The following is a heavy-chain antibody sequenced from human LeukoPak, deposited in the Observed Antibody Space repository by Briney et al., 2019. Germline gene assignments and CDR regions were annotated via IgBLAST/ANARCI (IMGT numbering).Heavy chain of an antibody. CDR2: ISGSGGST. J-gene: IGHJ5*02. CDR1: GFTFSSYG. D-gene: IGHD4-17*01. CDR3: AKDYRDYGDYVISQNWFDP. V-gene: IGHV3-23*01. Sequence: GGSLRLSCAASGFTFSSYGMSWVRQAPGKGLEWVSGISGSGGSTYYADSVKGRFTISRDNSKNTLYLQMNSLRAEDTAVYYCAKDYRDYGDYVISQNWFDPWGQGTLVTVSS.